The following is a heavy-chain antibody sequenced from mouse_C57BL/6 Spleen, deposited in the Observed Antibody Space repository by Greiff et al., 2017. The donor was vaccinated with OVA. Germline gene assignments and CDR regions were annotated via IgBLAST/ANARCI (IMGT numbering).Heavy chain of an antibody. D-gene: IGHD1-1*01. CDR3: ARWDYGSSPWFAY. V-gene: IGHV1-54*01. J-gene: IGHJ3*01. CDR1: GYAFTNYL. CDR2: INPGSGGT. Sequence: VKLQQSGAELVRPGTSVKVSCKASGYAFTNYLIEWVKQRPGQGLEWIGVINPGSGGTNYNEKFKGKATLTADKSSSTAYMQLSSLTSEDSAVYFCARWDYGSSPWFAYWGQGTLVTVSA.